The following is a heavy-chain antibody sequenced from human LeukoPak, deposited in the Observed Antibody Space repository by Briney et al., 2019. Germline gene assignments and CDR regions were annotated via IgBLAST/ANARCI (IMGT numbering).Heavy chain of an antibody. CDR3: ARDSFTVAATDY. Sequence: ASVTVSCKASGYTFTGYYMHWVRQAPGQGLEWMGWINTNSGGTNYAQKFQGRVTMTRDTSISTAYMEVSRMRSDDTAVYYCARDSFTVAATDYWGQGTLVTVSS. D-gene: IGHD6-13*01. V-gene: IGHV1-2*02. J-gene: IGHJ4*02. CDR1: GYTFTGYY. CDR2: INTNSGGT.